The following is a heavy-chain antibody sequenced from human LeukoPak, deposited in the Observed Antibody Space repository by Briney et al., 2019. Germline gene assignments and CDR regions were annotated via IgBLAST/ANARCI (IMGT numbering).Heavy chain of an antibody. CDR1: GYSFTSFW. V-gene: IGHV5-51*01. CDR2: IFPGDSDT. CDR3: ARRSIRVGGADY. J-gene: IGHJ4*02. Sequence: PGESLKISSKGSGYSFTSFWMAWVRQMPGKGLEWMGIIFPGDSDTSYSPSFQGQVTISADKSINTAYLQWSSLKASDTAMYYRARRSIRVGGADYWAQGTLVTVST. D-gene: IGHD6-19*01.